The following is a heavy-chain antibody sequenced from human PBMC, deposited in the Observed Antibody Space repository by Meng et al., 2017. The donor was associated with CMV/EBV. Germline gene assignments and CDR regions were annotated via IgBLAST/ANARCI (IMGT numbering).Heavy chain of an antibody. J-gene: IGHJ6*02. V-gene: IGHV4-59*01. CDR2: IYYVGSA. CDR3: ARLKLGYCSSTSCYAPYYYYGMDV. Sequence: SETLSLTCTVSGDSISSYYWAWIRQPPGKGLEWIGSIYYVGSANYGRSLSGRVTISMDTSKNQFSLKVSPVTTADTAMYYCARLKLGYCSSTSCYAPYYYYGMDVWGQGTTVTVSS. D-gene: IGHD2-2*01. CDR1: GDSISSYY.